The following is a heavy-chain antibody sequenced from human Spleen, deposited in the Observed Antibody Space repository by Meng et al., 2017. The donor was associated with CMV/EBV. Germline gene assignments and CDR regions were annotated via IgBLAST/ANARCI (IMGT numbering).Heavy chain of an antibody. CDR2: IIPIFGTA. J-gene: IGHJ5*02. Sequence: FSSYAISWVRQAPGQGLEWMGGIIPIFGTANYAQKFQGRVTITTDESTSTAYMELSSLRSEDTAVYYCARDHYCSSTSCHQHWFGPWGQGTLVTVSS. V-gene: IGHV1-69*05. D-gene: IGHD2-2*01. CDR1: FSSYA. CDR3: ARDHYCSSTSCHQHWFGP.